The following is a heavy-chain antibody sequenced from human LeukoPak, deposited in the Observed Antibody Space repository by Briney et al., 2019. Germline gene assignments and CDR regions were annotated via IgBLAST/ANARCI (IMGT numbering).Heavy chain of an antibody. D-gene: IGHD5-24*01. CDR1: GFTFKTYA. CDR2: ISDSGGST. CDR3: ARQDGYNLY. J-gene: IGHJ4*02. V-gene: IGHV3-23*01. Sequence: GGSLRLSCAASGFTFKTYAMSWVRQAPGKGLEWVSTISDSGGSTYYSDSVKGRFTISRDNSKNTLYLQMNSLRAEDTAVYYCARQDGYNLYWGQGTLVPVSS.